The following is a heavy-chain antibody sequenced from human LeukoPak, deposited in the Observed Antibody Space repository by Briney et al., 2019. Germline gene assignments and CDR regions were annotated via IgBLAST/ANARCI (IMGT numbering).Heavy chain of an antibody. CDR3: ARDRGGSYLDY. D-gene: IGHD3-10*01. CDR2: ISAYNGNT. CDR1: GYTFTDYY. V-gene: IGHV1-18*04. J-gene: IGHJ4*02. Sequence: EASVKVSCKASGYTFTDYYIHWLRQAPGQGLEWMGWISAYNGNTNYAQKLQGRVTMTTDTSTSTAYMQLRSLRYDDTAVYYCARDRGGSYLDYWGQGTLVTVSS.